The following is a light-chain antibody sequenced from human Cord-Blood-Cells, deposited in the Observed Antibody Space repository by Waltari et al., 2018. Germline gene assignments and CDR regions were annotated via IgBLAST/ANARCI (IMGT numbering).Light chain of an antibody. CDR1: SSDVGGYTY. CDR2: AVS. J-gene: IGLJ2*01. V-gene: IGLV2-8*01. CDR3: SSYAGSNKIVV. Sequence: QSALTQPPSASGSPGQSVTIPCTGTSSDVGGYTYVSWYQQHPGKAPKLMIYAVSKRPSGVPDRFSGSKSGNTASLTVSGLQAEDEADYYCSSYAGSNKIVVFGGGTKLTVL.